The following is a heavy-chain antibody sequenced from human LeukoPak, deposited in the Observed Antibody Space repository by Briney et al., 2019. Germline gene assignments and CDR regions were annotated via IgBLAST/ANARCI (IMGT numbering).Heavy chain of an antibody. J-gene: IGHJ4*02. V-gene: IGHV5-51*01. D-gene: IGHD3-22*01. CDR3: ARGYYYDSSGYYFDS. CDR1: GYSFSNYW. Sequence: GESLKISCKASGYSFSNYWIGWVRLMPGKGLEWMGFIYFGGSDTRYRPSFEGQVIISADKSISTAYLQWSSLKASDTAMYYCARGYYYDSSGYYFDSWGQGTLVTVSS. CDR2: IYFGGSDT.